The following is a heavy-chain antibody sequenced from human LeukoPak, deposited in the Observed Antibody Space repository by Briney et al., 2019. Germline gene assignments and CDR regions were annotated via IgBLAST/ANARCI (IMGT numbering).Heavy chain of an antibody. CDR2: INPNSGGT. CDR1: LYTLTRYY. V-gene: IGHV1-2*02. D-gene: IGHD4-17*01. Sequence: ASVKVSCKASLYTLTRYYMHWVRQAPGQELEWMGWINPNSGGTNYAQKFQGRVTMTRDMSTSTVYMELSSLRSEDTAVYYCARDRRDYGDYGGNWFDPWGQGTLVTVSS. CDR3: ARDRRDYGDYGGNWFDP. J-gene: IGHJ5*02.